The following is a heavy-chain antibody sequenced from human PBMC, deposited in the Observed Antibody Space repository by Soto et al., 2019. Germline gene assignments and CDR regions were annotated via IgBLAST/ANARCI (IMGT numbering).Heavy chain of an antibody. CDR2: IYYSGST. J-gene: IGHJ6*02. CDR3: ARTNTAMVETYYYYYGMDV. D-gene: IGHD5-18*01. Sequence: QVQLQESGPGLVKPSQTLSLTYTVSGGSISSGGYYWSWIRQHPGKGLEWIGYIYYSGSTYYNPSLKSRVTISVDTSKNQFSLKLSSVTAADTAVYYCARTNTAMVETYYYYYGMDVWGQGTTVTVSS. CDR1: GGSISSGGYY. V-gene: IGHV4-31*03.